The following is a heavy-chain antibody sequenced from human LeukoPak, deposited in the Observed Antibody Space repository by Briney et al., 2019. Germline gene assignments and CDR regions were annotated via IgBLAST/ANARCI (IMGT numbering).Heavy chain of an antibody. Sequence: PGGSLRLSCAASGFSFSSYAMNWVRQAPGKGLEWVSAISGSGGSTYYADSVKGRFTISRDNSKNTLYLQMNSLRAEDTAVYYCAKDRLDYYGSGSYYSIGWFDPWGQGTLVTVSS. J-gene: IGHJ5*02. V-gene: IGHV3-23*01. CDR2: ISGSGGST. CDR3: AKDRLDYYGSGSYYSIGWFDP. CDR1: GFSFSSYA. D-gene: IGHD3-10*01.